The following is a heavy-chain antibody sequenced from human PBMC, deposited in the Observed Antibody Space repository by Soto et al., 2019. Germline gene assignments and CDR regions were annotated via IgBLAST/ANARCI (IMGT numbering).Heavy chain of an antibody. V-gene: IGHV1-18*01. CDR2: ISAYNGNT. Sequence: QVQLVQSGAEVKKPGASVKVSCKASGSTFTSYGISWVRQAPGQGLEWMGWISAYNGNTNYAQKLQGRVTMTTDTSTSTAYMELRSLRSDDTAVYYCARDLPITMVRGVPRDYWGQGTLVTVSS. CDR3: ARDLPITMVRGVPRDY. CDR1: GSTFTSYG. J-gene: IGHJ4*02. D-gene: IGHD3-10*01.